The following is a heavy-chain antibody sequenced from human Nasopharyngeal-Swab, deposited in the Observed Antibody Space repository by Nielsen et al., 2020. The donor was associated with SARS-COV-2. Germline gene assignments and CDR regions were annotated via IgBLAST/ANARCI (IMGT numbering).Heavy chain of an antibody. D-gene: IGHD5-24*01. V-gene: IGHV3-7*01. Sequence: GGSLRPSFPAPGFTFINNWLSWVRQAPGKGLEWVANIKQDGSEKFYVDSVKGRFTFSRDNAKNSLYLQMNTLGVEDTAVYYCGGYGYNAALDYWGQGTLVTVSS. CDR1: GFTFINNW. CDR3: GGYGYNAALDY. CDR2: IKQDGSEK. J-gene: IGHJ4*02.